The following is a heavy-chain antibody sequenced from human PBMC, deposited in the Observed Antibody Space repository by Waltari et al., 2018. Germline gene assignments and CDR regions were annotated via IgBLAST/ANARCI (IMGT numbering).Heavy chain of an antibody. V-gene: IGHV3-48*01. CDR3: ASSWYAHFDY. D-gene: IGHD6-13*01. Sequence: EVQLVESGGGLVQPGGSLRLSCAASGFTFSSYSMNWVRQAPGKGLEWVSYISSSSSTIYYADSVKGRFTISRDNAKNSLYLQMNSLRAEDTAVYYCASSWYAHFDYWGQGTLVTVSS. J-gene: IGHJ4*02. CDR1: GFTFSSYS. CDR2: ISSSSSTI.